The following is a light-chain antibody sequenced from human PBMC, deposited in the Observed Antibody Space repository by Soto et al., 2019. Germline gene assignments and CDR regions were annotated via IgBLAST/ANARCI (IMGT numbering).Light chain of an antibody. J-gene: IGKJ1*01. CDR3: LQYGSSPRT. CDR1: QSVSSSY. Sequence: EIVLTQSPGTLSLSPGERATLSCRASQSVSSSYLAWYQQKPGQAPRLLIYGASFRATGIPDRFSGSGSGTDFTLTISRLGPEDFAVYYCLQYGSSPRTFGPGTEVEIK. CDR2: GAS. V-gene: IGKV3-20*01.